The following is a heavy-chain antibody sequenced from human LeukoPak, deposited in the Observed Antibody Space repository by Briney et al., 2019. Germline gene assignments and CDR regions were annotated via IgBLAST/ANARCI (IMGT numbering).Heavy chain of an antibody. CDR1: GGTFSSYA. CDR3: ARILTGDLDY. CDR2: IFPIFGTA. Sequence: SVKVSCKASGGTFSSYAISWVRQAPGQGLEWMGRIFPIFGTANYAQKFQGRVTITTDESTSTAYMELSSLRSEDTAVYYCARILTGDLDYWGQGTLVTVSS. J-gene: IGHJ4*02. D-gene: IGHD7-27*01. V-gene: IGHV1-69*05.